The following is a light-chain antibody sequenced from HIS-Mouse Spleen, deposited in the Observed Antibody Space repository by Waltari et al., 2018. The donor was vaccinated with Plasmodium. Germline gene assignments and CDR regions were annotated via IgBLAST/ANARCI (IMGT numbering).Light chain of an antibody. CDR3: QAWDSSTVV. CDR2: QDS. CDR1: KLGDKY. J-gene: IGLJ2*01. Sequence: SYELTQPPSVSVSPGQTASITCSGDKLGDKYACWYQQKPGQSPVLVIYQDSKRPSGIPERVAGSNSGNTATLTISGTQAMDGADYYCQAWDSSTVVFGGGTKLTVL. V-gene: IGLV3-1*01.